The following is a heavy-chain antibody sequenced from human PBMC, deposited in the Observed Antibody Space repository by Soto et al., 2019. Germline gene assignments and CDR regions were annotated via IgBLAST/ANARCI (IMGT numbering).Heavy chain of an antibody. D-gene: IGHD3-10*01. CDR3: ARESYYYGSGSYFYYYYGMDV. V-gene: IGHV3-7*03. CDR1: GFTFSSYW. Sequence: PGGSLRLSCAASGFTFSSYWMSWVRQAPGKGLEWVANIKQDGSEKYYVDSVKGRFTISRDNAKNSLYLQMNSLRAEDTAVYYCARESYYYGSGSYFYYYYGMDVWGQGTTVTVSS. CDR2: IKQDGSEK. J-gene: IGHJ6*02.